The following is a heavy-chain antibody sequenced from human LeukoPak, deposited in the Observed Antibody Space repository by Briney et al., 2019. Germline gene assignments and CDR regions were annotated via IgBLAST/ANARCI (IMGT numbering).Heavy chain of an antibody. Sequence: PGGSLRLSCAASGFTVSTNYMSWVRQAPGKGLEWVSVIYSGGTTYYTNSVKGRFTISRDNSKNTLYLQMNSLRADDTAVYYCARGITGNNNWFDPWGQRTLVTVSS. CDR3: ARGITGNNNWFDP. CDR1: GFTVSTNY. V-gene: IGHV3-66*02. D-gene: IGHD1-20*01. CDR2: IYSGGTT. J-gene: IGHJ5*02.